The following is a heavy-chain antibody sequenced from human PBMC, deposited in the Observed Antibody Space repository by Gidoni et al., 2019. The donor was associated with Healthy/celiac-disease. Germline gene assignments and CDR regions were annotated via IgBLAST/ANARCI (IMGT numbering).Heavy chain of an antibody. V-gene: IGHV4-39*07. D-gene: IGHD3-22*01. CDR2: NYYSGST. CDR3: ARVPGYYYDSSGYCAEAHFDY. J-gene: IGHJ4*02. Sequence: QLQLQESGPGLVKPSETPSPTCTVSGGSISSCIYYWGWIRQPPGKGLEWIGSNYYSGSTYYNPYLKSRGTITVDTSKNQCSLKLRSVTAADTAVYDCARVPGYYYDSSGYCAEAHFDYWGQGTLVTVSS. CDR1: GGSISSCIYY.